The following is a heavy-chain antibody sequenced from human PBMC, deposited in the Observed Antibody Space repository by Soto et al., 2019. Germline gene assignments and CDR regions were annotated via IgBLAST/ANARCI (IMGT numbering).Heavy chain of an antibody. CDR1: GYTFTGYY. CDR3: ATARQLSAVAPATFDH. J-gene: IGHJ4*02. Sequence: QVQLVQSGAEVNKPGASVKVSCKASGYTFTGYYLHWVRQAPGQGLEWMGWLNPDNGATNYARDFRDWVTMTRDSSISTAYMELSSLRFDDTAVYFCATARQLSAVAPATFDHWGQGTLVTVST. D-gene: IGHD5-12*01. CDR2: LNPDNGAT. V-gene: IGHV1-2*04.